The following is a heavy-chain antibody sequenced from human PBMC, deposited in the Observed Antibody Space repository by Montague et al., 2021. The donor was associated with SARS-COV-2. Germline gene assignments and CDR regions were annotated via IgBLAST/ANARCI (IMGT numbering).Heavy chain of an antibody. CDR2: VDYSGNT. Sequence: SETLSLTCTVSGGSISNYHWSWIRQPAGKGLEWIASVDYSGNTYYSPSLKSRLTISVDTSKNQFSLKLNSVTAADTALYYCARREYSYGWGDWGQGTLVTVSS. CDR3: ARREYSYGWGD. V-gene: IGHV4-59*05. CDR1: GGSISNYH. D-gene: IGHD5-18*01. J-gene: IGHJ4*02.